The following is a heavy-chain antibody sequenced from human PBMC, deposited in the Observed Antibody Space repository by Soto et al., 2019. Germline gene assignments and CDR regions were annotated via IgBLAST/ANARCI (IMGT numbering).Heavy chain of an antibody. J-gene: IGHJ3*02. Sequence: QVQLQESGPGLVKPSQTLSLTCTVSGGSISSGGYYWSWIRQHPGKGLEWIGYIYYSGSTYYNPYLKSRVTISVDTSKNQFSLKLSSVTSADTAVYYCARGGMITFGGVIWAFDIWGQGTMVTVSS. CDR2: IYYSGST. CDR1: GGSISSGGYY. V-gene: IGHV4-31*03. CDR3: ARGGMITFGGVIWAFDI. D-gene: IGHD3-16*02.